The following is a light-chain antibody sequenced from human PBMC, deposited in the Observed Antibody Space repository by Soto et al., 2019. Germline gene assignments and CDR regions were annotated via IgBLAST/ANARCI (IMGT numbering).Light chain of an antibody. CDR1: QGISSY. Sequence: AIRMTQSPSSFSASTGDRVTITCRASQGISSYLAWYQQKPGKAPKLLIYASSTLQSGVPSRFSGSGSGTDFTLTISCLQSEDFATYYCQQYYGYPITFGQGTRLEI. V-gene: IGKV1-8*01. CDR3: QQYYGYPIT. CDR2: ASS. J-gene: IGKJ5*01.